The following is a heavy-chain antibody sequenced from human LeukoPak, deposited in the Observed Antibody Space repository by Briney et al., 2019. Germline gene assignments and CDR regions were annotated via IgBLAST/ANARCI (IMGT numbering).Heavy chain of an antibody. V-gene: IGHV1-69*05. D-gene: IGHD5-12*01. CDR2: IIPFFGSA. CDR1: GGTFNTFS. CDR3: ARPDYSGFDWGFDF. Sequence: GVSVEGSCKASGGTFNTFSFSWVRQGPGQGLEWMGGIIPFFGSANYAQKFQDRFTITTDESTTTAYMVLNSLTSEDTAVYYCARPDYSGFDWGFDFWGQGTLVTVSS. J-gene: IGHJ4*02.